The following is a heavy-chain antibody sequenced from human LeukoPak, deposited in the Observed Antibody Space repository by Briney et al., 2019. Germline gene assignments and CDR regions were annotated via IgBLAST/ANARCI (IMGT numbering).Heavy chain of an antibody. D-gene: IGHD2-15*01. CDR3: ARRGDIVVVVAANYGMDV. CDR2: INPNSGGT. Sequence: ASVKVSCKASGYTFTGYYMHWVRQAPGQGLEWMGRINPNSGGTNYAQKFQGRVTMTRDTSISTAYMELSRLRSDDTAVYYCARRGDIVVVVAANYGMDVWGQGTLVTVS. V-gene: IGHV1-2*02. CDR1: GYTFTGYY. J-gene: IGHJ6*02.